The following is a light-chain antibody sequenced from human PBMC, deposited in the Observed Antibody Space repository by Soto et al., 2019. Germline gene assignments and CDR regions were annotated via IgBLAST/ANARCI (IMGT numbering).Light chain of an antibody. CDR1: QSISSW. CDR3: QQYETYSPWT. Sequence: DIQMTQSPSTLSVSVGDRVTITCLASQSISSWLAWYQQKPGKAPKLLIHKASTLKSGVPSRFSGSVSGTEFTLTISSLQTDDFATYYCQQYETYSPWTFGQGTKVDIK. CDR2: KAS. V-gene: IGKV1-5*03. J-gene: IGKJ1*01.